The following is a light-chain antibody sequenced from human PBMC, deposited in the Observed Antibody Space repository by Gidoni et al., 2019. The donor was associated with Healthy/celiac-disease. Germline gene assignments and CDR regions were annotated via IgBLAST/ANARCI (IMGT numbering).Light chain of an antibody. J-gene: IGKJ1*01. CDR1: QSVSSN. V-gene: IGKV3-15*01. CDR2: GAS. CDR3: QKYNNWWT. Sequence: EIVMTQSTATLSVSPGERATLSCRASQSVSSNLAWYQQKPGQAPRLLIYGASTRATGIPARFSGSGSGTEFTLTISSLQSEDFAVYYCQKYNNWWTFGQGTKVEIK.